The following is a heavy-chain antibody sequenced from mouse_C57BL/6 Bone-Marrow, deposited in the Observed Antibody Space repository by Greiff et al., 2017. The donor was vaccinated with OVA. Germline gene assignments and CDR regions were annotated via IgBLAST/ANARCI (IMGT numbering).Heavy chain of an antibody. D-gene: IGHD2-5*01. CDR1: GFTFSDYY. J-gene: IGHJ3*01. CDR2: ISNGGGST. V-gene: IGHV5-12*01. CDR3: ARSYYSNYVAWFAY. Sequence: DVQLVESGGGLVQPGGSLKLSCAASGFTFSDYYMYWVRQTPEKRLEWVAYISNGGGSTYYPDTVKGRFTISRDNAKNTLYLQMSRLKSEDTAMYYCARSYYSNYVAWFAYWGQGTLVTVSA.